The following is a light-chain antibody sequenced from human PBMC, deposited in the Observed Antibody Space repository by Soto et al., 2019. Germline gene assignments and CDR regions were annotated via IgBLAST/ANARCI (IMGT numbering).Light chain of an antibody. CDR2: DVF. CDR3: QQYHSFSFT. CDR1: QSITYW. J-gene: IGKJ2*01. Sequence: DIQMTRSPSSLSASVGDRVTITCRASQSITYWLAWYQQKPGRAPKLLIYDVFNLQSGVPSRFSGSGSGTEFTLTISSLQPDDSATYYCQQYHSFSFTFGQGTKLEIK. V-gene: IGKV1-5*01.